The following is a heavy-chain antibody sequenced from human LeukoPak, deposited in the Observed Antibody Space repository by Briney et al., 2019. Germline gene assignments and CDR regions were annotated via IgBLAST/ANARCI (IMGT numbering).Heavy chain of an antibody. Sequence: GGSLRLSCAASGFTFRTYGMHWIRQAPGKGLEWVGFIRSKAYGETADYAASVKGRFTISRDDSKAIAYLQMNGLKTEDTAVYHCTRDRGAYNLYDYWGQGTLVTVSS. V-gene: IGHV3-49*03. J-gene: IGHJ4*02. CDR2: IRSKAYGETA. CDR3: TRDRGAYNLYDY. D-gene: IGHD1-1*01. CDR1: GFTFRTYG.